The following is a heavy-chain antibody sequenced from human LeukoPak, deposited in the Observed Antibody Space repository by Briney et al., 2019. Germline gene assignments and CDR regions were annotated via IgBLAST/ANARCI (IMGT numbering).Heavy chain of an antibody. CDR3: ARGNRWIAARPFDY. J-gene: IGHJ4*02. CDR2: IYYSGST. V-gene: IGHV4-59*01. Sequence: PSETLSLTCTVSGGSISSYYWSWIRQPPGKGLEWIGYIYYSGSTNYNPSLKSRVTISVDTSKNQFSLKLSSVTAADTAVYYCARGNRWIAARPFDYWGQGTLVTVSS. CDR1: GGSISSYY. D-gene: IGHD6-6*01.